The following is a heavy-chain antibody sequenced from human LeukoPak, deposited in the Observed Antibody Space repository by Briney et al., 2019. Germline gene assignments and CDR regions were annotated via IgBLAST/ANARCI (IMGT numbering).Heavy chain of an antibody. V-gene: IGHV3-7*01. CDR1: EFTFSSYW. J-gene: IGHJ1*01. CDR2: IKQDGTDK. Sequence: GGTLRLSCAASEFTFSSYWMSWVRQAPGKGLEWVANIKQDGTDKYYVESVKGRFTISRDNAKNSLYLQMNSLRAEDTAVYYCARARRPSSYLGFQLWGQGTLVTVSS. CDR3: ARARRPSSYLGFQL. D-gene: IGHD2-2*01.